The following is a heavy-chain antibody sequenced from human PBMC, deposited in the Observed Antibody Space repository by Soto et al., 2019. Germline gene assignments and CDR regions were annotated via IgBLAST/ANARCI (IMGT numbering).Heavy chain of an antibody. V-gene: IGHV3-21*01. CDR1: GFTFSSYS. CDR2: ISSSSSYI. D-gene: IGHD2-21*02. J-gene: IGHJ4*02. CDR3: ARDGFVVVTPTDY. Sequence: EVQLVESGGGLVKPGGSLRLSCAASGFTFSSYSMNWVRKAPGKGLEWVSSISSSSSYIYYADSVKGRFTISRDNAKNSLYLQMNSLRAEDTAVYYCARDGFVVVTPTDYWGQGTLVTVSS.